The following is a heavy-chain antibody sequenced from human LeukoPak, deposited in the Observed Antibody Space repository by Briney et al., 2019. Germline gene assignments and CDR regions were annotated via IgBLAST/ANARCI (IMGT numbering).Heavy chain of an antibody. V-gene: IGHV3-21*01. J-gene: IGHJ4*02. D-gene: IGHD1-1*01. CDR1: GFTFSSYW. CDR2: ISSSSSYI. CDR3: ARDRGQLEGYFDY. Sequence: GGSLRLSCAASGFTFSSYWMHWVRQAPGKGLEWVSSISSSSSYIYYADSVKGRFTISRDNAKNSLYLQMNSLRAEDTAVYYCARDRGQLEGYFDYWGQGTLVTVSS.